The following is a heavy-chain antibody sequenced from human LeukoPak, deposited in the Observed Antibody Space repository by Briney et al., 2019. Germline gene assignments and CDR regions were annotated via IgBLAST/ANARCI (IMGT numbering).Heavy chain of an antibody. CDR2: ISYDGSNK. CDR3: ASMGDNWNEGLFDY. D-gene: IGHD1-20*01. J-gene: IGHJ4*02. V-gene: IGHV3-30*03. Sequence: PGGSLRLSCAASGFTFSSYGMHWVRQAPGKGLEWVAVISYDGSNKYYADSVKGRFTISRDNAKNSLYLQMNSLRAEDTAVYYCASMGDNWNEGLFDYWGQGTLVTVSS. CDR1: GFTFSSYG.